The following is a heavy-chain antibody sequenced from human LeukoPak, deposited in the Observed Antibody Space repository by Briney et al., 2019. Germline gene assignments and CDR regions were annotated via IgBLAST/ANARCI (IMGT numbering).Heavy chain of an antibody. V-gene: IGHV4-39*07. CDR2: IYYSGST. CDR3: ARAKYTYDILTGYYGVPQFDY. Sequence: SETLSLTCTVSGGSISSSSYYWGWIRQPPGRRLEWVGRIYYSGSTYYNPSLKSRVNISVDTSKNPFSLKLSFVTAADTAVHYWARAKYTYDILTGYYGVPQFDYWGQGTLVTVSS. D-gene: IGHD3-9*01. CDR1: GGSISSSSYY. J-gene: IGHJ4*02.